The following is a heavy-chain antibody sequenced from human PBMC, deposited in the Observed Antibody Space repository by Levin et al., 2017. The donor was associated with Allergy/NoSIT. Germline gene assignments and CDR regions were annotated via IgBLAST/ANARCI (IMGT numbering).Heavy chain of an antibody. CDR3: AREGSDRIAAAGTSHFDY. J-gene: IGHJ4*02. V-gene: IGHV3-30-3*01. D-gene: IGHD6-13*01. CDR2: ISYDGSNK. CDR1: GFTFSSYA. Sequence: PGGSLRLSCAASGFTFSSYAMHWVRQAPGKGLEWVAVISYDGSNKYYADSVKGRFTISRDNSKNTLYLQMNSLRAEDTAVYYCAREGSDRIAAAGTSHFDYWGQGTLVTVSS.